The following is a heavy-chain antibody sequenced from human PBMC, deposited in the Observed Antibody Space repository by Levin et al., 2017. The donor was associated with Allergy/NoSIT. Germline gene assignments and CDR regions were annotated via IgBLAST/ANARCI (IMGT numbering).Heavy chain of an antibody. J-gene: IGHJ4*02. CDR1: GYTFTSYG. D-gene: IGHD3-22*01. V-gene: IGHV1-18*01. CDR3: ARDRLNYYDSSGYPY. Sequence: ASVKVSCKASGYTFTSYGISWVRQAPGQGLEWMGWISAYNGNTNYAQKLQGRVTMTTDTSTSTAYMELRSLRSDDTAVYYCARDRLNYYDSSGYPYWGQGTLVTVSS. CDR2: ISAYNGNT.